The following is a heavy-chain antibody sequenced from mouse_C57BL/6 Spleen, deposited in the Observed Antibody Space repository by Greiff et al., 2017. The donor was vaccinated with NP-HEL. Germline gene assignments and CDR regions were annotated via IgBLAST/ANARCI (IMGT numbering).Heavy chain of an antibody. CDR3: ARYATVVAPYFDY. CDR1: GYTFTSYW. J-gene: IGHJ2*01. CDR2: IDPSDSYT. Sequence: QVQLQQPGAELVMPGASVKLSCKASGYTFTSYWMHWVKQRPGQGLEWIGEIDPSDSYTNYNQKFKGKSTLTVDKSSSTAYMQLSSLTSEDSAVYYCARYATVVAPYFDYWGQGTTLTVSS. D-gene: IGHD1-1*01. V-gene: IGHV1-69*01.